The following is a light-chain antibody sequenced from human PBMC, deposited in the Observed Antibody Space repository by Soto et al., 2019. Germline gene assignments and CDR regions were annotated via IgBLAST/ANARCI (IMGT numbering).Light chain of an antibody. Sequence: DIQMTQSPSSLSASVGDRVNITCRASQSVSRYLNWYQQKAGKAPKLLIYAVTLLESGVPSRFSGSGSGTDFTLTISSLQPEDFAVYYCQQSYSNPRTFGQGNKVEIK. CDR2: AVT. CDR1: QSVSRY. CDR3: QQSYSNPRT. V-gene: IGKV1-39*01. J-gene: IGKJ1*01.